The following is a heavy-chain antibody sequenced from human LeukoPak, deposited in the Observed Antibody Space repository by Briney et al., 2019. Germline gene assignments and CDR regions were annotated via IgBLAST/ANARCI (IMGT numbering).Heavy chain of an antibody. CDR2: IYSDGNT. CDR1: GFTVRSNY. V-gene: IGHV3-53*01. D-gene: IGHD3-22*01. Sequence: GGSLRLSCAASGFTVRSNYMSWVRQAPGKGLEWVSIIYSDGNTYYADSVKGRFTISRGNSKNTLYLQMNSLRAEDTAVYYCARSPQDSSGYYSSYFYYWGQGTLVTVSS. CDR3: ARSPQDSSGYYSSYFYY. J-gene: IGHJ4*02.